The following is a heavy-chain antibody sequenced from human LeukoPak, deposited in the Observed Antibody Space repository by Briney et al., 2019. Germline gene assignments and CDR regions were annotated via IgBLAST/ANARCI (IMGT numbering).Heavy chain of an antibody. CDR3: AKSNGYGLVDI. V-gene: IGHV4-59*12. CDR1: GVSISNYY. J-gene: IGHJ3*02. Sequence: PSETLSLTCSVSGVSISNYYWSWIRQPPGKGLEWIGNIFYSGSTYYSPSLKSRVTISLDTSRNQFSLKLTSVTAADTAVYYCAKSNGYGLVDIWGQGTMVTVS. D-gene: IGHD3-10*01. CDR2: IFYSGST.